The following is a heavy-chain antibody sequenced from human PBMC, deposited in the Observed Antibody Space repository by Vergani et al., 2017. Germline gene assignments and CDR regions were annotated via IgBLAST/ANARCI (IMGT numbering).Heavy chain of an antibody. CDR2: IQFDGSNQ. Sequence: QVQLVESGGGVVQRGGSLRLSCATSGFTLSNYDMQWIRQGPGRGLEFVAFIQFDGSNQYYADSVKGRFTLSRDFSKNTLYLQRNSLRTDDTARYYCAKHFRGWGIDYWGQGTQVIVSS. D-gene: IGHD3-16*01. J-gene: IGHJ4*02. CDR3: AKHFRGWGIDY. CDR1: GFTLSNYD. V-gene: IGHV3-30*02.